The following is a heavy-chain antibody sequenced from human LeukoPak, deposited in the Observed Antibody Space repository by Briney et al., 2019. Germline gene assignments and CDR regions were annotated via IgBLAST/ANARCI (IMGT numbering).Heavy chain of an antibody. J-gene: IGHJ4*02. V-gene: IGHV3-23*01. Sequence: GGSLRLSCAASGFTFSSYAMSWVRQAPGKGLEWVSAISGSGGRTDYADSVKGRFTISRDNSKNTLYLQMNSLRAEDTAIYYCAKSRGSYWVPEFDYWGQGTLVTVSS. CDR3: AKSRGSYWVPEFDY. CDR1: GFTFSSYA. CDR2: ISGSGGRT. D-gene: IGHD1-26*01.